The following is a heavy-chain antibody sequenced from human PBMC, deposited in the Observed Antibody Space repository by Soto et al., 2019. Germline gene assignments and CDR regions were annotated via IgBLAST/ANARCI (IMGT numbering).Heavy chain of an antibody. D-gene: IGHD2-15*01. J-gene: IGHJ4*02. Sequence: ASVKVSCKASGYTFTSYDINWVRQATGQGLEWMGWMNPNSGNTGYAQKFQGRVTMTRNTSISTAYMELSSLRSEDTAVYYCARGTVLGYCICCCCAEKMYLFDYCGQGTLVTVYS. V-gene: IGHV1-8*01. CDR2: MNPNSGNT. CDR3: ARGTVLGYCICCCCAEKMYLFDY. CDR1: GYTFTSYD.